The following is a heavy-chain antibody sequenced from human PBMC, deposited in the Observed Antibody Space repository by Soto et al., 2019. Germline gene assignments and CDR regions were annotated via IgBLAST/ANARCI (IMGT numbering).Heavy chain of an antibody. J-gene: IGHJ6*02. CDR2: ITGTGGDT. CDR1: GFPLSTYG. Sequence: EVQLLESGGGLVQPGGSLRLSCAASGFPLSTYGMSWVRQAPGKGLEWVSSITGTGGDTYYADSVKGRFTSSRDNSNNMLSLQMNSLRVEDTAVYYCARIRGYWYGLDVWGQGTTITVSS. V-gene: IGHV3-23*01. CDR3: ARIRGYWYGLDV.